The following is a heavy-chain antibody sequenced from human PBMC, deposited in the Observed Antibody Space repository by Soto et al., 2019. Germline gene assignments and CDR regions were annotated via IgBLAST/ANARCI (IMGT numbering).Heavy chain of an antibody. CDR2: IYYSGST. Sequence: QPPGKGLEWIGYIYYSGSTYYNPSLKSRVTISVDTSKNQFSLKLSSVTAADPAVYYCASLHYARPKCVPRDPWGYGTLLTVSS. CDR3: ASLHYARPKCVPRDP. V-gene: IGHV4-30-4*01. D-gene: IGHD2-8*01. J-gene: IGHJ5*02.